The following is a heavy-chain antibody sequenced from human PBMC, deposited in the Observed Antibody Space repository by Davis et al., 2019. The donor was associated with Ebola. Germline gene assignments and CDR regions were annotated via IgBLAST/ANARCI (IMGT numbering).Heavy chain of an antibody. CDR2: ISAYNGNT. Sequence: SVPVSRMASLYTFTSYGISWVRQAPRQGLEWMGWISAYNGNTHYAQKPQGRVTMTTETSTSTAYMELRSLSPGDTAVYYWARAQEYYDFWSGYYQLVGRGMDVWGQGTTVTVSS. D-gene: IGHD3-3*01. J-gene: IGHJ6*02. CDR3: ARAQEYYDFWSGYYQLVGRGMDV. CDR1: LYTFTSYG. V-gene: IGHV1-18*01.